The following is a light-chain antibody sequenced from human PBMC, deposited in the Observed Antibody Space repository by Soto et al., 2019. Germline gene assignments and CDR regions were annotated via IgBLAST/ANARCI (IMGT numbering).Light chain of an antibody. CDR3: QQYNSYSWT. Sequence: DLQMPQSPSTLSASVGDRVTITCRASQSISSWLAWYQQKPGKAPKLLIYDASSLESGVPSRFSGSGSGTEFTLTISSLQPDDFATYYCQQYNSYSWTFGQGTKVDIK. CDR2: DAS. J-gene: IGKJ1*01. CDR1: QSISSW. V-gene: IGKV1-5*01.